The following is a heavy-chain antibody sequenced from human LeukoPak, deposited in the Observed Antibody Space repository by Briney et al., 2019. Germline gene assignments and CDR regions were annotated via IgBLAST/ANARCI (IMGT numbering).Heavy chain of an antibody. CDR3: AKGRTARPIGY. CDR1: GFTFSTYW. V-gene: IGHV3-74*01. Sequence: PGGSLRLSCAASGFTFSTYWMHWVRQDPVEGLVWVSRINGDGRTTNYADSVKGRFTISRDNSKNTLYLQMNSLRAEDTAVYYCAKGRTARPIGYWGQGTLVTVSS. D-gene: IGHD6-6*01. J-gene: IGHJ4*02. CDR2: INGDGRTT.